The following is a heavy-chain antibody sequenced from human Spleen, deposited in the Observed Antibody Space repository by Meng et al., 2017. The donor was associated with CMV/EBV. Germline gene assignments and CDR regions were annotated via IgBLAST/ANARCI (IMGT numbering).Heavy chain of an antibody. CDR2: IYYSGST. CDR3: ARGDGSYYLWFDP. D-gene: IGHD1-26*01. CDR1: GGSISSGGYY. V-gene: IGHV4-31*02. J-gene: IGHJ5*02. Sequence: VSGGSISSGGYYWSWIRQHPGKGLEWIGYIYYSGSTYYNPSLESRVTISVDTSKNQFSLKLSSVTAADTAVYYCARGDGSYYLWFDPWGQGTLVTVSS.